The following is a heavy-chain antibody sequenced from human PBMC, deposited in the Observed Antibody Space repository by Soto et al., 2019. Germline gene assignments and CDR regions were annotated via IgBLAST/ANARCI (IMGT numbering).Heavy chain of an antibody. Sequence: QVQQVQSGAEVKKPGASVKFSCKASGYTFTTYYVHWVRQAPGQGLEWMGIINPNGGGTSYAQKFQGRVTMTRDTSTSTVYMELSSLTSEDTAVYYCARDSGDTSGYMLDYWGQGALVTVSS. J-gene: IGHJ4*02. CDR3: ARDSGDTSGYMLDY. V-gene: IGHV1-46*01. D-gene: IGHD3-22*01. CDR2: INPNGGGT. CDR1: GYTFTTYY.